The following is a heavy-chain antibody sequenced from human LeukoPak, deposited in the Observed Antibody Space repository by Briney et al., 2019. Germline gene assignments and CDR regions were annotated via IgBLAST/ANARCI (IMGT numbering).Heavy chain of an antibody. D-gene: IGHD3-3*01. J-gene: IGHJ4*02. CDR3: ARRNDYDFWSGNQYYFDY. CDR1: GGSISSRSHF. Sequence: PSETLSLTCSVSGGSISSRSHFWGWIRQSPGKGLEWIGTIYYSGTTFYNPSLQSRVSISVDPSRNQFSLRLNSVTAADTAVYYCARRNDYDFWSGNQYYFDYWGQGTLVTVSS. CDR2: IYYSGTT. V-gene: IGHV4-39*01.